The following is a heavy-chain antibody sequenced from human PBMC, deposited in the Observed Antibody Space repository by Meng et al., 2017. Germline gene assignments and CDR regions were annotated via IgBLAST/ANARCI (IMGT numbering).Heavy chain of an antibody. CDR3: ARGFYSSGWNTFDY. CDR1: GGSFNGYY. Sequence: QVQLQQWGAGLVRPSETLSLTCGVYGGSFNGYYWTWIRQPPGKGLEWVGDINHSGSTNYYPSLKSRVTISLDTSKNQFSLKLRSVTAADTAVYFCARGFYSSGWNTFDYWGQGTLVTVSS. V-gene: IGHV4-34*01. D-gene: IGHD6-19*01. CDR2: INHSGST. J-gene: IGHJ4*02.